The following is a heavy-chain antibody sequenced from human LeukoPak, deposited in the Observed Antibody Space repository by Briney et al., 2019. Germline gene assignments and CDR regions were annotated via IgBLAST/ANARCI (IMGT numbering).Heavy chain of an antibody. CDR1: GFTFSTYA. CDR2: ISGSGGST. D-gene: IGHD2-8*01. CDR3: AKDTSIGRYCTNGVCSPFDY. J-gene: IGHJ4*02. V-gene: IGHV3-23*01. Sequence: GGSLRLSCAASGFTFSTYAMSWVRQAPGKGLEWVSTISGSGGSTYYADSVKGRLTISRDNSENTLFLQMNSLRAEDTALYYCAKDTSIGRYCTNGVCSPFDYWGQRTLVTVSS.